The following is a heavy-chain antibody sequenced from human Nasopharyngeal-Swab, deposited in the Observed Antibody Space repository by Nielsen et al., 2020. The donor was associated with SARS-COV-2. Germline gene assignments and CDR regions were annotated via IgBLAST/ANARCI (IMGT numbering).Heavy chain of an antibody. CDR2: IYGGGTT. V-gene: IGHV3-53*01. Sequence: WIRQPPGKGLEWVSVIYGGGTTEYADSVRGRFTISRDRSGNTLYLQMDSLRADDTAIYYWWRDPRGDGYSFFDYWGQGTEVTVSP. CDR3: WRDPRGDGYSFFDY. D-gene: IGHD5-24*01. J-gene: IGHJ4*02.